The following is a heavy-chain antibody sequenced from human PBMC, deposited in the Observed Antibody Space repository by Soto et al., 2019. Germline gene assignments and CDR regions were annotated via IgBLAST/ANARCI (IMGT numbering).Heavy chain of an antibody. J-gene: IGHJ4*02. CDR3: ARVPDY. Sequence: QLQLQESGSGLVKPSQTLSLTCAVSGGSISSGGYSWSWIRQPPGKGLEWIGYMYHSGSTYYNPSLQGRVTLSIDRSQNQFSLKLSSVPAADTAVYYCARVPDYWGQGILVTVSS. CDR2: MYHSGST. CDR1: GGSISSGGYS. V-gene: IGHV4-30-2*01.